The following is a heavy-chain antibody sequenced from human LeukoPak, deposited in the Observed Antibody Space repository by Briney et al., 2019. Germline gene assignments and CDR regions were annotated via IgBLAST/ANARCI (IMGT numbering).Heavy chain of an antibody. D-gene: IGHD6-13*01. V-gene: IGHV4-34*01. Sequence: SETLSLTCAVYGGSFSGYYWSWIRQPPGKGLEWIGSIYYSGSTYYNPSLKSRVTISVDTSKNQFSLKLSSVTAADTAVYYCARDSIAAAGPDLEDYWGQGTLVTVSS. CDR3: ARDSIAAAGPDLEDY. CDR2: IYYSGST. J-gene: IGHJ4*02. CDR1: GGSFSGYY.